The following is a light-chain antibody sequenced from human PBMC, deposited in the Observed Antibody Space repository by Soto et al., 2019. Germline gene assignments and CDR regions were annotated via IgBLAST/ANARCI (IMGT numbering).Light chain of an antibody. CDR1: QSVSSSY. CDR3: HHYCST. V-gene: IGKV3-20*01. Sequence: IVLTQSPGTLSLYPGERATLSCRASQSVSSSYLAWYQQKPGQAPRLLIYGASSRATGIPDRFSGSGSETDFTLTISRPEPEDFAVYYWHHYCSTFGQGTKVDIK. J-gene: IGKJ1*01. CDR2: GAS.